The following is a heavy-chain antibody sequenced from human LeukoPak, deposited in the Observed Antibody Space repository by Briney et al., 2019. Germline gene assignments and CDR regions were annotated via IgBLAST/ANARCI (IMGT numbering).Heavy chain of an antibody. D-gene: IGHD1-26*01. J-gene: IGHJ4*02. CDR2: VSGGGAST. Sequence: GRSLRLSCAASGFSFSNYAMSWVRQAPGKGLEWVSSVSGGGASTNYADSVKGRFTISRDNSNNTVNLQMNGLRAEDTAVYYCAKTLVGATTYFDSWGQGTLVTVSS. V-gene: IGHV3-23*01. CDR1: GFSFSNYA. CDR3: AKTLVGATTYFDS.